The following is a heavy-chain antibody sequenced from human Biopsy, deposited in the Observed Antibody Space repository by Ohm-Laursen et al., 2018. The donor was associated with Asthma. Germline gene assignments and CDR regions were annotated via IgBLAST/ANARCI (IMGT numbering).Heavy chain of an antibody. V-gene: IGHV1-69*01. J-gene: IGHJ4*02. D-gene: IGHD2-2*01. CDR3: ARKAGSCISRTCYSLDF. CDR2: INSVFGTT. CDR1: GGTFNTYV. Sequence: GSSVKVSCKSLGGTFNTYVLGWVRQAPGQGLEWMGGINSVFGTTTYPQKFQDRVTITVDDSTSTVYMELSSLRSEDTAVYYCARKAGSCISRTCYSLDFWGQGTLVTVSS.